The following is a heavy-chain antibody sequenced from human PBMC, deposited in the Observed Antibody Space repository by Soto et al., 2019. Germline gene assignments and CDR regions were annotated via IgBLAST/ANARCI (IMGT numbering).Heavy chain of an antibody. CDR3: ASGIAAAAYFDY. Sequence: QVQLQESGPGLVKPSETLSLTCTVSGGSISSYYWSWIRQPPGKGLEWIGYIYYSGSTNYNPSLKSRVTISVDTSKNQFSLKLSSVTAADTAVYYCASGIAAAAYFDYWGQGTLVTVSS. J-gene: IGHJ4*02. CDR1: GGSISSYY. D-gene: IGHD6-13*01. V-gene: IGHV4-59*01. CDR2: IYYSGST.